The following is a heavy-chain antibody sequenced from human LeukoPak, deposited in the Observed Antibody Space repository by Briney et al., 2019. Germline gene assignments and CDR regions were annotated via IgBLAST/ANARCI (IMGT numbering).Heavy chain of an antibody. D-gene: IGHD6-13*01. CDR2: ISSSSSYI. J-gene: IGHJ4*02. Sequence: GGSLRLSCAASGFSFSSYEMNWVRQAPGKGLEWVSSISSSSSYIYYADSVKGRFTISRDNAKNSLYLQMNSLRAEDTAVYYCARGSSSWYYGGYWGQGTLVTVSS. V-gene: IGHV3-21*01. CDR3: ARGSSSWYYGGY. CDR1: GFSFSSYE.